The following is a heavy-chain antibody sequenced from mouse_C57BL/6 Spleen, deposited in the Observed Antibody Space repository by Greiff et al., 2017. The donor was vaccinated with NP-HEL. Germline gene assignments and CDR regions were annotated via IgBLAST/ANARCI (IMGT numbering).Heavy chain of an antibody. Sequence: QVQLQQSGAELVRPGASVTLSCKASGYTFTDYEMHWVKQTPVHGLEWIGAIDPETGGTAYNQKFKGKAILTADNSSSTAYMELRSLTSEDSAVYYCTRTRTGTLFAYWGQGTLVTVSA. V-gene: IGHV1-15*01. J-gene: IGHJ3*01. CDR1: GYTFTDYE. D-gene: IGHD4-1*01. CDR3: TRTRTGTLFAY. CDR2: IDPETGGT.